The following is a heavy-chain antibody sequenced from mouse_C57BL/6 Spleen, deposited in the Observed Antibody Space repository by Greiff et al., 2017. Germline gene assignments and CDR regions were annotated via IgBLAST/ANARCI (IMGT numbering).Heavy chain of an antibody. Sequence: QVQLKESGPGLVQPSQSLSITCTVSGFSLTSYGVHWVRQSPGKGLEWLGVIWSGGGTDYNAAFISRLSISKDNSKGQVFFKMNSLQADDTAIYYCAVYDGYYGYFDYWGQGTTLTVSS. V-gene: IGHV2-2*01. D-gene: IGHD2-3*01. CDR2: IWSGGGT. CDR3: AVYDGYYGYFDY. J-gene: IGHJ2*01. CDR1: GFSLTSYG.